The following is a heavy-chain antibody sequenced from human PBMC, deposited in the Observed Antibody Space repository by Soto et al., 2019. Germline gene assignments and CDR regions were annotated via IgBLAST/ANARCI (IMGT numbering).Heavy chain of an antibody. CDR2: INGDGSST. CDR1: GFTFSSPW. D-gene: IGHD1-7*01. V-gene: IGHV3-74*01. Sequence: TGGVLRLSCAASGFTFSSPWIHWGPQTPGEGLVWVSRINGDGSSTSYADSVKGRFTISRDNAKNMLYLQVNSLRADDTAVYYCAGSPGLSRISGTTLGAWGQGTLVTVSS. CDR3: AGSPGLSRISGTTLGA. J-gene: IGHJ5*01.